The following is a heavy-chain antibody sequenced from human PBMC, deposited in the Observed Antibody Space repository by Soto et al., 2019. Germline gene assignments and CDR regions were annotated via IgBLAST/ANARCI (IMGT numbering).Heavy chain of an antibody. D-gene: IGHD3-16*01. CDR2: IKQDGSEK. CDR3: ARLPTTIVTFGLDM. CDR1: EFTFGSYW. Sequence: EVQLVESGGGLVQPGGSLRLSCEASEFTFGSYWMSWVRQAPGKGLEWVANIKQDGSEKYYVDSVKGRFTISRDNAKNSLYLQMNSLMAEDTAVDYCARLPTTIVTFGLDMWGRGTRVPVSS. J-gene: IGHJ3*02. V-gene: IGHV3-7*04.